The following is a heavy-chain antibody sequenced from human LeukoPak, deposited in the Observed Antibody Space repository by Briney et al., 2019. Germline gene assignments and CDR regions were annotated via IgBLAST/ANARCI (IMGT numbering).Heavy chain of an antibody. CDR3: ARTAAAAVYYFDY. Sequence: PGGSLRLSCAASGFTFSNYWIHWVRQAPGKGLVWVSCINGDGSSTSYADSVKGRFTISRDNAKNTLYLQMNSLRAEDTAVYYCARTAAAAVYYFDYCGQGTLVTVSS. J-gene: IGHJ4*02. CDR2: INGDGSST. D-gene: IGHD6-13*01. CDR1: GFTFSNYW. V-gene: IGHV3-74*01.